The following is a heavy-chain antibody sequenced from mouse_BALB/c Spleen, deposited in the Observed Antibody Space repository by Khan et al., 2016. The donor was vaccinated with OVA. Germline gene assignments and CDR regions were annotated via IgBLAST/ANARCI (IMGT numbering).Heavy chain of an antibody. V-gene: IGHV1-5*01. CDR2: IYPGNSDT. Sequence: IQLVQSGTVLARPGASVKMSCKGSGYTFTNYWMHWVKQRPGQGLEWIGAIYPGNSDTNYNQKFKGRAKLTAVTSTSTAYMELNSLTKEDSAVYYCTRNGFGNYESWDYWGQGTTLTVSS. CDR3: TRNGFGNYESWDY. CDR1: GYTFTNYW. J-gene: IGHJ2*01. D-gene: IGHD2-1*01.